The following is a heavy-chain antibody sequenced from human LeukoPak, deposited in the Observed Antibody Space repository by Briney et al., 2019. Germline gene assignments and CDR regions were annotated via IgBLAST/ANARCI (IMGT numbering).Heavy chain of an antibody. CDR3: VSFYETY. D-gene: IGHD2-2*01. V-gene: IGHV3-74*01. CDR1: GNYW. J-gene: IGHJ4*02. CDR2: INGDGSWT. Sequence: GGSLRLSCAASGNYWMHWVRQAPGKGLVWVSHINGDGSWTTYADSVKGRFTISKDNAKNTVYPQMNNLRAEDTAVYYCVSFYETYWGRGTLVTVSS.